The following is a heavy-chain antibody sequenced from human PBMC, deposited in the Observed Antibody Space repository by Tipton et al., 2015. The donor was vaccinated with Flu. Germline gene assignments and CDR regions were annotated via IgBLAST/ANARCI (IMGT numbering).Heavy chain of an antibody. J-gene: IGHJ3*02. Sequence: SLTCTVSGGSISSSSYYWGWIRQPPGKGLEWIGTIYYSGSTYYNPSLKSRVTMSVDTSKNQFSLKLTSVTAADTAVYYCAKHCSGGSCSHAFDIWGQGTMVTVSS. V-gene: IGHV4-39*01. CDR2: IYYSGST. CDR3: AKHCSGGSCSHAFDI. D-gene: IGHD2-15*01. CDR1: GGSISSSSYY.